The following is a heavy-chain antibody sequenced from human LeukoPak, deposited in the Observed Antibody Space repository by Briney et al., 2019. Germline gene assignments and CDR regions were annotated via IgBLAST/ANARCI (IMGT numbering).Heavy chain of an antibody. J-gene: IGHJ4*02. CDR3: ARCPLYVWGSYHSRSGPHDS. V-gene: IGHV4-39*07. CDR1: GGSISSSSYY. D-gene: IGHD3-16*02. CDR2: IYYSGST. Sequence: SETLSLTCTVSGGSISSSSYYWGWIRQPPGKGLEWIGNIYYSGSTYYNPSLKSRVTISVDKSNNQFSLKLSSVTAADTAVYYCARCPLYVWGSYHSRSGPHDSWGLGTLVTVSS.